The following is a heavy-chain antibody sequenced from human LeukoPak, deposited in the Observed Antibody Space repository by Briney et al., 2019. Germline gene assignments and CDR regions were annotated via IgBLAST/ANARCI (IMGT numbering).Heavy chain of an antibody. Sequence: GGSLRLSCAASGFTFSSYWMHWVRHAPGKGLVWVSRINSDGSSTSYADSVKGRFTISRDNAKNTLYLQMNSLRAEDTAVYYCARVSPHGITIFGVVTRDDYWGQGTLVTVSS. CDR2: INSDGSST. J-gene: IGHJ4*02. CDR3: ARVSPHGITIFGVVTRDDY. CDR1: GFTFSSYW. D-gene: IGHD3-3*01. V-gene: IGHV3-74*01.